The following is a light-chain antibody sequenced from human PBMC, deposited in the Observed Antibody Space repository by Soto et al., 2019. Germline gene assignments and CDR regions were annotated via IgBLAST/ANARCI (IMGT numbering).Light chain of an antibody. CDR1: QNIHDK. V-gene: IGKV3-15*01. J-gene: IGKJ5*01. Sequence: IVMTPSRTTRFVSPGERVSLSCRASQNIHDKLAWYQQKPGQTPRLLIYDASTRATGISGSFSGSGSGTEFTLTISSLQSEDFAVYYCQQYNRWPPITFGQGPRLEIK. CDR3: QQYNRWPPIT. CDR2: DAS.